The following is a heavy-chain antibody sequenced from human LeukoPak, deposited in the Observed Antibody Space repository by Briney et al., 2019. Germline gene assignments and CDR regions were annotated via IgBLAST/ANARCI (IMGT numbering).Heavy chain of an antibody. V-gene: IGHV4-39*01. Sequence: SETLSLTCTVSGGSISSSSYYWGWIRQPPGKGLEWIGSIYYSGSTYYNPSLKSRVTISVDTSKNQFSLKLSSVTAADTAVYYCARLGFRDGYSWKYFQHWGQGTLVTVPS. J-gene: IGHJ1*01. CDR1: GGSISSSSYY. CDR2: IYYSGST. D-gene: IGHD5-24*01. CDR3: ARLGFRDGYSWKYFQH.